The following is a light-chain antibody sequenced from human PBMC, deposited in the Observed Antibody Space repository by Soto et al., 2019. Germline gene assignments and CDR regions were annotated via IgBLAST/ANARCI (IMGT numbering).Light chain of an antibody. V-gene: IGKV3-15*01. J-gene: IGKJ2*01. CDR2: FAS. CDR1: QSVSSK. Sequence: EIVMTQSPATLSVSPGERATLSCRASQSVSSKFAWFQQKPGQAPRLLIYFASTRATDIPARFSGSGSGTEFTLTISSLQSEDFAVYYCQQYNNWPHTFGQGTKLEIK. CDR3: QQYNNWPHT.